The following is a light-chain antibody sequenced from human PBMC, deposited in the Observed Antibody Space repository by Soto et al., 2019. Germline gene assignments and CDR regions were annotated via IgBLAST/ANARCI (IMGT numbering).Light chain of an antibody. CDR1: QSLVNRDGNTY. Sequence: DIVMTQTPLSSPVTLGQPASISCRSSQSLVNRDGNTYLSWLQQRPGQAPRLLIYKISNRVSGVPDRFSGSGAGTDFTLKISRVEAEDVGVYYCMQATQFPFTFGPGTKVDIK. V-gene: IGKV2-24*01. CDR2: KIS. CDR3: MQATQFPFT. J-gene: IGKJ3*01.